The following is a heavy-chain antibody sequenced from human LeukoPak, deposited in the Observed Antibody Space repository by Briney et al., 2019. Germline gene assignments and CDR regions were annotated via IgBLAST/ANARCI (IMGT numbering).Heavy chain of an antibody. CDR3: ARDQSKMGSGFYGDDAFEI. J-gene: IGHJ3*02. CDR2: INPSGGNT. D-gene: IGHD6-19*01. V-gene: IGHV1-46*01. CDR1: GYTFTNYY. Sequence: GASVKVSFKASGYTFTNYYMHWGRQAPGQGLEWMGIINPSGGNTNYAQKFQGRVTMTSDSSRSTVYMELSSLRSEDTAVYYCARDQSKMGSGFYGDDAFEIWGQGTMVTVSS.